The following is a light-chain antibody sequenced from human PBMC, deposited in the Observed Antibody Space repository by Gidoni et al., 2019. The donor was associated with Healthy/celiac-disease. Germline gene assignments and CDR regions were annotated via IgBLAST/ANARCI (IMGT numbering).Light chain of an antibody. CDR3: RQYNSWPPMYT. J-gene: IGKJ2*01. CDR1: QSVSSN. Sequence: ELVMTQSPATLSVSPGERATLSCRASQSVSSNLAWYQQKPGQAPTLLIYDASTRAPSIPARFSGSGSGTEFTLTISSLQSEDFAVYYYRQYNSWPPMYTFGQGTKLEIK. CDR2: DAS. V-gene: IGKV3-15*01.